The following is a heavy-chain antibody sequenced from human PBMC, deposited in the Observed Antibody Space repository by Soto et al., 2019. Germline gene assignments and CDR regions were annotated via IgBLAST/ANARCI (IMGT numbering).Heavy chain of an antibody. CDR2: IYPGDSET. V-gene: IGHV5-51*01. CDR3: ARLGTMAEPDG. Sequence: GESLKISCKVSGYSFTSYWIGWVRQMPGKGLEWMGIIYPGDSETRYSPSFEGQVTISVDKSTSTAYLQWSSLKASDTAMYYCARLGTMAEPDGWGQGTLVTVSS. CDR1: GYSFTSYW. J-gene: IGHJ4*02. D-gene: IGHD1-7*01.